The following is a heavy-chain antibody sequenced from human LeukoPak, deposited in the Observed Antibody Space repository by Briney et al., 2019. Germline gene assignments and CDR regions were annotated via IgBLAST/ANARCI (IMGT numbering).Heavy chain of an antibody. CDR1: GGSISRYY. J-gene: IGHJ2*01. CDR2: IYYSGST. CDR3: ARRNIAAAGTTYWYFDL. V-gene: IGHV4-59*12. D-gene: IGHD6-13*01. Sequence: SETLSLTCTVSGGSISRYYWSWIRQPPGKGLEWIGYIYYSGSTNYNPSLKSRVTISVDTSKNQFSLTLSSVPAADTAVYYCARRNIAAAGTTYWYFDLWGRGTLVTVSS.